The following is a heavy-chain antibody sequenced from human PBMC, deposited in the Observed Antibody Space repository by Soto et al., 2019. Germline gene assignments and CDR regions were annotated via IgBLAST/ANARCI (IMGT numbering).Heavy chain of an antibody. CDR1: GFTFSSYA. CDR3: AKYFDD. J-gene: IGHJ4*02. Sequence: EVQLVESGGGLVQPGGSLRLSCSASGFTFSSYALHWVRQAPGKGLEYVSTITSNGENTYYADSVKGRFTISRDTSQNTLYLQMSSLRPEVTAVYYCAKYFDDWGQGTRVTVSS. V-gene: IGHV3-64D*06. CDR2: ITSNGENT.